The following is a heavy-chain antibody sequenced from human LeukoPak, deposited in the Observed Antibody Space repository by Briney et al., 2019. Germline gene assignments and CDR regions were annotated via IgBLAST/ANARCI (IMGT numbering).Heavy chain of an antibody. V-gene: IGHV3-30*02. CDR1: RFTFNNYG. D-gene: IGHD5-24*01. CDR3: AKMADGYYYYYYMDV. Sequence: GGSLRLSCAASRFTFNNYGMHWVRQAPGKGLEWVAFIRYDGSNKYYADSVKGRFSISRDNSKNTLYLQMNSLRAEDTAVYYCAKMADGYYYYYYMDVWGKGTTVTVSS. J-gene: IGHJ6*03. CDR2: IRYDGSNK.